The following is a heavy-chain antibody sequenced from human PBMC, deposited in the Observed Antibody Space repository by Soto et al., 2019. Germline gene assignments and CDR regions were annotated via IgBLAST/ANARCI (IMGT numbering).Heavy chain of an antibody. CDR3: AREKWLVRRNDPFDI. V-gene: IGHV1-46*01. D-gene: IGHD6-19*01. CDR1: GYTFINYY. J-gene: IGHJ3*02. Sequence: SVKVSCKASGYTFINYYMHWVRQAPGQGLEWMGIINPNGGSTTYAQKFQGRVTLTRDTSTNTVNMELSSLRSEDTAVYYCAREKWLVRRNDPFDIWGQGTMVTVPS. CDR2: INPNGGST.